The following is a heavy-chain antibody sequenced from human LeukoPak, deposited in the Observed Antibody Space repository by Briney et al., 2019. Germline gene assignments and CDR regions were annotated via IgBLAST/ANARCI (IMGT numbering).Heavy chain of an antibody. V-gene: IGHV1-2*02. J-gene: IGHJ4*02. CDR3: ARDSSSWSFDC. CDR1: GYTFTGYY. CDR2: IIPNSGGT. Sequence: ASVKVSCKASGYTFTGYYMHWVRQAPGQGPEWMGWIIPNSGGTNYAQKFQGRVTMTRDTSISTAYMELSRLRSDDTAVYYCARDSSSWSFDCWGQGTLVTVSS. D-gene: IGHD6-13*01.